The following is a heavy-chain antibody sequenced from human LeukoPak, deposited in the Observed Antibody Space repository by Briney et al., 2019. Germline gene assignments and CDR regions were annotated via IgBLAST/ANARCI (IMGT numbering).Heavy chain of an antibody. CDR3: AKVSHYYDSSGYLDYFDY. CDR1: GFTFSSYW. J-gene: IGHJ4*02. CDR2: ISGSGGST. V-gene: IGHV3-23*01. Sequence: GGSLRLSCAASGFTFSSYWMSWVRQAPGKGLEWVSVISGSGGSTYYADSVKGRFTISRDNSKNTLYLQMNSLRAEDTAVYYCAKVSHYYDSSGYLDYFDYWGQGTLVTVSS. D-gene: IGHD3-22*01.